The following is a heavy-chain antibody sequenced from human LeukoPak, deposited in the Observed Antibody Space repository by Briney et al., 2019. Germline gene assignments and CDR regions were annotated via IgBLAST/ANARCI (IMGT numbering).Heavy chain of an antibody. V-gene: IGHV4-34*01. J-gene: IGHJ5*02. CDR3: ARGAHGYCSSTSCYFARGRRNWFDP. CDR1: GGSFSGYY. CDR2: INHSGST. D-gene: IGHD2-2*01. Sequence: SETLSLTCAVYGGSFSGYYWSWIRQPPGKGLECIGEINHSGSTNYNPSLKSRVTISVATSKNQFSLKLSSVTAADTAVYYCARGAHGYCSSTSCYFARGRRNWFDPWGQGTLVTVSS.